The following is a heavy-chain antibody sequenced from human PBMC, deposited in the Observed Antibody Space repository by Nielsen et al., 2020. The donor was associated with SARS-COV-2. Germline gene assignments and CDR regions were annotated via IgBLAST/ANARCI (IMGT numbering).Heavy chain of an antibody. Sequence: ASVKVSCKASGYTFTSYAMHWVRQAPGQRLEWMGWINAGNGNTKYSQKFQGRVTITRDTSASTAYMELSSLRSEDTAVYYCARAWMEIVLMVYAEPEGNNWFDPWGQGTLVTVSS. CDR3: ARAWMEIVLMVYAEPEGNNWFDP. CDR1: GYTFTSYA. D-gene: IGHD2-8*01. CDR2: INAGNGNT. J-gene: IGHJ5*02. V-gene: IGHV1-3*01.